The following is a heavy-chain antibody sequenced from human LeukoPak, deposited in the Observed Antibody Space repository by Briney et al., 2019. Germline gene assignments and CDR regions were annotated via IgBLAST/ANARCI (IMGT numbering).Heavy chain of an antibody. CDR2: IYNGGTT. J-gene: IGHJ5*02. Sequence: SETLSLTCTVSGYSISSGYYWWFRQPPPEGVVWLGWIIYNGGTTYYNPSIKSRVTISVDTTKNYFSLQLSALTAADTAVYYCGGGNGLVGATDNWFDHWGQGTLVTVSS. V-gene: IGHV4-38-2*02. CDR1: GYSISSGYY. D-gene: IGHD1-26*01. CDR3: GGGNGLVGATDNWFDH.